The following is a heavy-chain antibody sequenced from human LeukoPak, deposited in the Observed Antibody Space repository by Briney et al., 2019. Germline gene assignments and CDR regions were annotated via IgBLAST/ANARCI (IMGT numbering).Heavy chain of an antibody. CDR3: AKERVHYSRVNWFDP. J-gene: IGHJ5*02. D-gene: IGHD2-21*01. CDR2: IRYDGSNK. V-gene: IGHV3-30*02. CDR1: GFTFSSYG. Sequence: PAGGSLRLSCAGSGFTFSSYGMHWVRQAPGKGLEWVAFIRYDGSNKYYADSVKGRFTISRDNSKNTLYLQMNSLRAEDTAVYYCAKERVHYSRVNWFDPWGQGTLVTVSS.